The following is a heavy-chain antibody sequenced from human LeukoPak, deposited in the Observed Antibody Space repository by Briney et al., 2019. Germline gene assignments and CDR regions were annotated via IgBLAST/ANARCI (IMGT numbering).Heavy chain of an antibody. CDR3: AREAVVVVAASLMDYYYMDV. D-gene: IGHD2-15*01. V-gene: IGHV1-69*05. CDR2: IIPIVGTA. CDR1: GGTFSSYA. Sequence: ASVKVSCKASGGTFSSYAISWVRQAPGQGLEWMGRIIPIVGTANYAQKFQGRVTITKDEYTSTAYTELSSLRSEDTAVYYCAREAVVVVAASLMDYYYMDVWGKGTKVTVSS. J-gene: IGHJ6*03.